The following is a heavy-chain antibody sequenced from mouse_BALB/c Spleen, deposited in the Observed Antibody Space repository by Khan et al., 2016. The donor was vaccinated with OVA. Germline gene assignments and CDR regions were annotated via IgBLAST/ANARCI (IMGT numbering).Heavy chain of an antibody. J-gene: IGHJ3*01. CDR3: TREGAYYRSDGWFAY. CDR1: GYTFTSYT. V-gene: IGHV1-4*01. Sequence: VQLQESGAELARPGASVKMSCKASGYTFTSYTMHWVKQRPGQGLEWIGYINPSSSYPNYNQKFKDKATLTADKSSSTAYMQLRSLTSEDSAVYYCTREGAYYRSDGWFAYWGQGTLVTVSA. CDR2: INPSSSYP. D-gene: IGHD2-14*01.